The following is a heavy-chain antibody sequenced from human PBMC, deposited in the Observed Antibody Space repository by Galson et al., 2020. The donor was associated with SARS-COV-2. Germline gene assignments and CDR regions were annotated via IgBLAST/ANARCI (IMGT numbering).Heavy chain of an antibody. J-gene: IGHJ6*02. CDR3: AREGEDTWYDYVMDA. V-gene: IGHV3-74*01. Sequence: GESLKISCAASGFPFSTYWMHWVRQAPGKELVWVARINSEGGRTIYAASVKGRFTISRDNAKNTLYLQMNSVKAEDTAAYFCAREGEDTWYDYVMDAWGQGTTVTVSS. CDR1: GFPFSTYW. CDR2: INSEGGRT. D-gene: IGHD3-16*01.